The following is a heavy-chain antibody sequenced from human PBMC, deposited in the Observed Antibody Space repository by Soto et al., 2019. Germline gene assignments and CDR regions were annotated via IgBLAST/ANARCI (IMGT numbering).Heavy chain of an antibody. J-gene: IGHJ4*02. D-gene: IGHD5-12*01. CDR3: ATGVLRASDY. V-gene: IGHV1-24*01. Sequence: ASVKVSCKVSGYTLSELFMQWVRQAPGKGLEWMGGFDPEEHKIIYAQKFQGRVTMTGDTSTDTAYMDLSSLRSEDTAVYYCATGVLRASDYWGQGTLVTVSS. CDR2: FDPEEHKI. CDR1: GYTLSELF.